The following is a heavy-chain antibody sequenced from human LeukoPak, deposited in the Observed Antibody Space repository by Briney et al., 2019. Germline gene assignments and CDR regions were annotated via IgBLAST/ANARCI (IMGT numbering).Heavy chain of an antibody. CDR1: GFTFSSYA. Sequence: PGGSLRLSCAASGFTFSSYAMSWVRQAPGKGLEWVSAISGSGGSTYYADSVKGRFTISRDNAKNSLYLQMNSLRAEDTAVYYCAKEGCISASCYVPPYYYYMDVWGKGTTVTISS. V-gene: IGHV3-23*01. CDR3: AKEGCISASCYVPPYYYYMDV. D-gene: IGHD2-2*01. CDR2: ISGSGGST. J-gene: IGHJ6*03.